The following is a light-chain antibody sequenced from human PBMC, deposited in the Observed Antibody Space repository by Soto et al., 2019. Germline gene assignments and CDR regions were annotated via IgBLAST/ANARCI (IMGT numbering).Light chain of an antibody. CDR2: EVS. J-gene: IGLJ1*01. CDR1: SSDVGGYNY. Sequence: QSVLTQPASVSESPGQSITISCTGTSSDVGGYNYVSWYQQHPGKAPKLMIYEVSNRPLGVSNRFSGSKSGNTASLTISGLQAEDEADYYCTSYTSSSTLDVFGTGTKATVL. CDR3: TSYTSSSTLDV. V-gene: IGLV2-14*01.